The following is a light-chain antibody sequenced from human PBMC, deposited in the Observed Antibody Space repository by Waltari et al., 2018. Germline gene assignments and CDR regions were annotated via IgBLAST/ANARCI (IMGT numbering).Light chain of an antibody. V-gene: IGKV3-20*01. CDR3: QQYVTSPWT. Sequence: EIVLTQSPGILSLSPGERATLSCRASQSVSSSYLAWNQQKHGQAPRLLIYSASSRATGIPDRFSGSGSGTDFTLTISRLEPEDFAVYYCQQYVTSPWTFGQGTMVETK. CDR1: QSVSSSY. J-gene: IGKJ1*01. CDR2: SAS.